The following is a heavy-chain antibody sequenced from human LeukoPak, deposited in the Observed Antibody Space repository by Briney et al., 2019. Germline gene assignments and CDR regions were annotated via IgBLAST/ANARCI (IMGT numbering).Heavy chain of an antibody. CDR1: GFTFSSYW. D-gene: IGHD5-18*01. CDR3: ARDLLISSATSYDYYYYGMDV. J-gene: IGHJ6*02. V-gene: IGHV3-74*01. Sequence: GGSLRLSCAASGFTFSSYWMHWVRQAPGKGLVWVSRINSDGSSTSYADSVKGRFTISRDNAKNTRYLQMNRLRAEYTAVYYCARDLLISSATSYDYYYYGMDVWGQGTTVTVSS. CDR2: INSDGSST.